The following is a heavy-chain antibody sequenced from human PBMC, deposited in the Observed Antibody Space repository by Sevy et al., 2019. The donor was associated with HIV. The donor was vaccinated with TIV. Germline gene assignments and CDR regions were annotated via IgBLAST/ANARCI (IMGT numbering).Heavy chain of an antibody. V-gene: IGHV3-23*01. J-gene: IGHJ4*02. Sequence: GGSLRLSCAASGFTFSKYSMSWVRQPPGKGLEWVSILSFGCGEINYADSVKGQFTISRDNSKISVYLQMNSLRPEDTAVYYCAREGCTKPHDYWGQGTLVTVSS. CDR1: GFTFSKYS. CDR3: AREGCTKPHDY. D-gene: IGHD2-8*01. CDR2: LSFGCGEI.